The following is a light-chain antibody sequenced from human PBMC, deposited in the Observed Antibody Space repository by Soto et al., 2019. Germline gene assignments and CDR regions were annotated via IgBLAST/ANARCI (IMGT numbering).Light chain of an antibody. J-gene: IGKJ2*01. CDR2: GAS. V-gene: IGKV3-20*01. Sequence: EIVLTRSPGALSLSPGERVTFSCRASQSVSISLAWHQQKPGQAPRLLIYGASIRATGIPDRFSGSGSGTDFTLTITRLEPEDSAVYYCQHYDNTPYTFGQGTKLEIK. CDR3: QHYDNTPYT. CDR1: QSVSIS.